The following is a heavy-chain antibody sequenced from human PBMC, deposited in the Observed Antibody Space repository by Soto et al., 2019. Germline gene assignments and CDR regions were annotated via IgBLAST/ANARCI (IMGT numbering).Heavy chain of an antibody. J-gene: IGHJ4*02. D-gene: IGHD6-13*01. CDR3: ARVGIAAAGFDY. V-gene: IGHV3-74*01. CDR2: INSDGSST. Sequence: GSLRLSCAASGFTFSSYWMHWVRQAPGKGLVWVSRINSDGSSTSYADSVKGRFTISRDNAKNTLYLQMNSLRAEDTAVYYCARVGIAAAGFDYWGQGTLVTVSS. CDR1: GFTFSSYW.